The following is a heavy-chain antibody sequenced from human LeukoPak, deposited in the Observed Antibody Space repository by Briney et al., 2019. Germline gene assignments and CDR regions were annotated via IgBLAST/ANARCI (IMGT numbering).Heavy chain of an antibody. V-gene: IGHV4-30-4*01. Sequence: SETLSLTCTVSGGSISSGDYYWGWLRQPPGTGLEWIGYIYYSGSTYYNPSLKSRVTISVDTSKNQFSLKLSSVTAADTAVYYCARLGGGPDYWGQGTLVTVSS. CDR2: IYYSGST. D-gene: IGHD3-16*01. CDR1: GGSISSGDYY. J-gene: IGHJ4*02. CDR3: ARLGGGPDY.